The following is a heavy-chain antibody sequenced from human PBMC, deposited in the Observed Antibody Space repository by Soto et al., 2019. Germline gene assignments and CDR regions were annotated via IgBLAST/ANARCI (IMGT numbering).Heavy chain of an antibody. CDR3: AWARGVVDNYYYYCMDV. CDR2: FIPIFGTP. J-gene: IGHJ6*02. CDR1: GDSFRSYS. D-gene: IGHD3-22*01. V-gene: IGHV1-69*13. Sequence: SVKVSCKASGDSFRSYSLSWVRQAPGQGLEWIGGFIPIFGTPHYAQNFQGRLTISADESTSTVSMDLSSLRSEDTAVYYCAWARGVVDNYYYYCMDVWGQGTTVTVSS.